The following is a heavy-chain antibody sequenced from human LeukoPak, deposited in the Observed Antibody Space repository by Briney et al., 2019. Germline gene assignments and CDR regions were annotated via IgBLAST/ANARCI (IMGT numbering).Heavy chain of an antibody. D-gene: IGHD3-10*01. CDR3: ARGRGRNMVRNFYYYMDV. Sequence: ASVKVSCKASGYTFTGYYMHWVRQAPGQGLEWMGRINPNSGGTNYAQKFQGRVTMTRDTSISTAYMELSRLRSDDTAVYYCARGRGRNMVRNFYYYMDVWGKGTTVTVSS. J-gene: IGHJ6*03. CDR1: GYTFTGYY. V-gene: IGHV1-2*06. CDR2: INPNSGGT.